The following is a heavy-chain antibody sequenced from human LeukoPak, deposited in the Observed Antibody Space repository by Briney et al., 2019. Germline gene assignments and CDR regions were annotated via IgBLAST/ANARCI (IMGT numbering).Heavy chain of an antibody. D-gene: IGHD6-13*01. V-gene: IGHV3-11*04. Sequence: GGSLRLSCAASGFTFSDYYMSWLRQARGKGLEWVSYISSSGSTIYYADSVKGRFTISRDNAKNALYLQMNSLKVEDTAVYYCATPAAGPGAEYSLYWGQGTLVIVSS. J-gene: IGHJ1*01. CDR1: GFTFSDYY. CDR3: ATPAAGPGAEYSLY. CDR2: ISSSGSTI.